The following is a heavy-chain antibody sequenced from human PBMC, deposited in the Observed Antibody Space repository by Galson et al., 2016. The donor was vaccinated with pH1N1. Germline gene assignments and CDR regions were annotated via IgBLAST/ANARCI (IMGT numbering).Heavy chain of an antibody. V-gene: IGHV4-34*01. D-gene: IGHD4-23*01. CDR1: GGSFSDYY. CDR3: ARVDFGGKHGD. J-gene: IGHJ4*02. CDR2: VNPSGST. Sequence: SETLSLTCTVYGGSFSDYYWSWIRQPPGKGLEWIGEVNPSGSTIYNPSLNSRVIISADTSRNQFSLKLTSVTAADTAVYFCARVDFGGKHGDWGQGTQVTVSS.